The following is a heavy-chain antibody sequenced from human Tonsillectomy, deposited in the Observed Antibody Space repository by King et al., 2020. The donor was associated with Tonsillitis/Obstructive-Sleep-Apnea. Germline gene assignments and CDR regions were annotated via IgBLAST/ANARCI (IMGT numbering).Heavy chain of an antibody. CDR3: AKEIAARGYYYYMDV. J-gene: IGHJ6*03. CDR1: GFTFSSYA. CDR2: IIGSGGST. V-gene: IGHV3-23*04. D-gene: IGHD6-6*01. Sequence: VQLVESGGGLVQPGGSLRLSCAASGFTFSSYAMSWVRQAPGKGLEWGSTIIGSGGSTYYAHSVKGRFTIARDNSKNPLYRQMNSLRAEDTAVYYCAKEIAARGYYYYMDVWGKGTTVTVSS.